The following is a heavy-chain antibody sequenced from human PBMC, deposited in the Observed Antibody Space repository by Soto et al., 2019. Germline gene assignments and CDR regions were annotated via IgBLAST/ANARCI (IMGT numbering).Heavy chain of an antibody. Sequence: PSETLSLTCTVSGDSVTSVIDYGIWIRQPPGKGLEWIGYIYYSGSADYNPSLGSRVTISIDTSKNQFSLKLTSVTAADTAVYYCARGVGFGYYYYHMDLWGQGTTVTVSS. CDR2: IYYSGSA. CDR1: GDSVTSVIDY. V-gene: IGHV4-61*01. J-gene: IGHJ6*02. CDR3: ARGVGFGYYYYHMDL. D-gene: IGHD3-10*01.